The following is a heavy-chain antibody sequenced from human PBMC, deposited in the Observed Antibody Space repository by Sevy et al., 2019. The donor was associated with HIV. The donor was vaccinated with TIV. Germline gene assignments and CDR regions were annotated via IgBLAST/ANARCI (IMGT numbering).Heavy chain of an antibody. V-gene: IGHV3-21*01. CDR1: GFTFSSYS. CDR2: ISSSSSYI. CDR3: ARDSSPIAARPRLDI. D-gene: IGHD6-6*01. J-gene: IGHJ3*02. Sequence: GGSLRLSCAASGFTFSSYSMNWVRQAPGKGLEWVSSISSSSSYIYYADSVKGRFTIPRDNAKNSLYLQMNSLRAEDTAVYYCARDSSPIAARPRLDIWGQGTMVTVSS.